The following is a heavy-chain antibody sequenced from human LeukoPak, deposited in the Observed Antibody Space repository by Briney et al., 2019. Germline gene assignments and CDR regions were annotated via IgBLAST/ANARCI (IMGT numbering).Heavy chain of an antibody. CDR1: GGSISSSTYY. CDR3: ARGRYSYGYRYQRFDY. J-gene: IGHJ4*02. D-gene: IGHD5-18*01. V-gene: IGHV4-39*07. CDR2: IYYRGST. Sequence: SETLSLTCTVSGGSISSSTYYWGWIRQPPGKGLEWIGSIYYRGSTYYNPSLKSRVAISVDTSKNQFSLKLSSVTAADTAVYYCARGRYSYGYRYQRFDYWGQGTLVTVSS.